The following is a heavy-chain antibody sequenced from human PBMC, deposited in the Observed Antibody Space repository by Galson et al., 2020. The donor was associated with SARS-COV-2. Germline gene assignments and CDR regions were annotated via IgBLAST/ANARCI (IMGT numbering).Heavy chain of an antibody. CDR2: IWYDGSNK. Sequence: GGSLRLSCAASGFTFSIYGMHWVPQAPGKGLEWVAVIWYDGSNKYYADSVKGRFTISRDNSKNTLYLQMNSLRAEDTAVYYCAADYGDYQNYYYYYGMDVWGQGTTVTVSS. CDR1: GFTFSIYG. CDR3: AADYGDYQNYYYYYGMDV. V-gene: IGHV3-33*01. J-gene: IGHJ6*02. D-gene: IGHD4-17*01.